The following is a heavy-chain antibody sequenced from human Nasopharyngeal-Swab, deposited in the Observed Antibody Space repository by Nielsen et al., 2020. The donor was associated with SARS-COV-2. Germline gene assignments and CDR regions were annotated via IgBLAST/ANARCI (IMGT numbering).Heavy chain of an antibody. Sequence: SETLSLTCAVSGSSISSGYYWDWIRQPPGKGLEWIGTMYPSGSTYYNPSVKSRVTISVDTSKNQFSLKLSSVTAADTAVYYCATVDLDYWGQGTLVTVSS. V-gene: IGHV4-38-2*01. CDR3: ATVDLDY. CDR1: GSSISSGYY. J-gene: IGHJ4*02. CDR2: MYPSGST. D-gene: IGHD5-24*01.